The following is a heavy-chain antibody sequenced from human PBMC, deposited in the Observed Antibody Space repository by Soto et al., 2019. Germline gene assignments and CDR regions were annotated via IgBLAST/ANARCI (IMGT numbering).Heavy chain of an antibody. CDR2: ISAYNGNT. J-gene: IGHJ3*02. D-gene: IGHD3-10*01. Sequence: EASVKVSCKASGYTFTSYGISWVRQAPGQGLEWMGWISAYNGNTNYAQKLQGRVTMTTDTSTSTAYMELRSLRSDDTAVYYCARSGYYYGPSAFDIWGQGTMVTVSS. CDR1: GYTFTSYG. V-gene: IGHV1-18*04. CDR3: ARSGYYYGPSAFDI.